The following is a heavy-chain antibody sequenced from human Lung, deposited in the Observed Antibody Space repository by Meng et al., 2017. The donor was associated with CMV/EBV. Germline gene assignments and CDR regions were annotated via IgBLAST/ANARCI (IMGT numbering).Heavy chain of an antibody. CDR1: GGTFSSYA. J-gene: IGHJ6*02. CDR3: ARAFDSNYDYYYYGMDV. V-gene: IGHV1-69*10. Sequence: SVKVSCKASGGTFSSYAISWVRQAPGQGLEWMGGIIPILGIANYAQKFQGRVTITADKSTSTAYMELSSLRSEDTAVYYCARAFDSNYDYYYYGMDVWGQGTTVTFSS. D-gene: IGHD4-11*01. CDR2: IIPILGIA.